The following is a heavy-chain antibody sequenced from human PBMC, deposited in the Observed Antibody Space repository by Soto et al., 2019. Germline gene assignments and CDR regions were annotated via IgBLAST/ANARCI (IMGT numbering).Heavy chain of an antibody. CDR3: ARDLTIVPATHPRLENYGMDV. V-gene: IGHV1-18*01. CDR1: GYSFTSYG. D-gene: IGHD2-2*01. J-gene: IGHJ6*02. CDR2: VNPYNGHT. Sequence: QVQLVQSAAEVKKPGASVKVSCKASGYSFTSYGISWVRRAPGQGLEWMGWVNPYNGHTQFAQRFQGRVTMTTDTSTKTAYMELRNLRSDDTAHYYCARDLTIVPATHPRLENYGMDVWGQGTTVIVSS.